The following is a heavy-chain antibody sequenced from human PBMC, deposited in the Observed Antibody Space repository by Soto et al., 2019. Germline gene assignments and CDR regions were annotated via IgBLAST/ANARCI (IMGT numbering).Heavy chain of an antibody. CDR3: AKGNYGDYGGFDP. CDR1: GLSFSTFA. V-gene: IGHV3-23*01. D-gene: IGHD4-17*01. Sequence: EVQILESGGGLIQPGGSLRLSCAASGLSFSTFAMTWVRQAPGRGLEWVSTIISTGISTYYADSVKGRFTISRANSKNTLYLQMNSLRAEDSAVYYCAKGNYGDYGGFDPWGPGNPGHRLL. J-gene: IGHJ5*02. CDR2: IISTGIST.